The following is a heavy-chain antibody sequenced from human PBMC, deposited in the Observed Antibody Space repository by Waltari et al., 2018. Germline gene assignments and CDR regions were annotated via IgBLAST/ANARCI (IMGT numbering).Heavy chain of an antibody. J-gene: IGHJ3*02. CDR2: ISYDGSKK. CDR1: GFTFNTYG. D-gene: IGHD1-26*01. CDR3: AKGGPKYSGNPSALDT. V-gene: IGHV3-30*18. Sequence: VQLVESGGGLVQPGRSLRLSCAASGFTFNTYGVHWVRQAPVKGLEWVAVISYDGSKKYYADSVKGRFAISRDNSKNTLFLEMNSLKVEDTAVYFCAKGGPKYSGNPSALDTWGQGTMVTVSS.